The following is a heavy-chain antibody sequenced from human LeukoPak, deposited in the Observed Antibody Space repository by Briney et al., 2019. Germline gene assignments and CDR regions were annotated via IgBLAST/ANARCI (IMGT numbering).Heavy chain of an antibody. CDR2: IGAYNGNT. CDR1: GYTFTSYG. Sequence: ASVKVSCKASGYTFTSYGISWVRQAPGQGLEWMGWIGAYNGNTNYAQKFQGRVTMTTDISTSTAYMELRSLSSVDTAIYDCARDGHSGWYESGYFDYWGQGTLVTVSS. J-gene: IGHJ4*02. D-gene: IGHD6-19*01. CDR3: ARDGHSGWYESGYFDY. V-gene: IGHV1-18*01.